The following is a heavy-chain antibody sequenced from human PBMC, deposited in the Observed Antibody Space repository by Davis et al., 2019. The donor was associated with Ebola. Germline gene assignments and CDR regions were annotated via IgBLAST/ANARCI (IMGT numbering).Heavy chain of an antibody. V-gene: IGHV1-46*03. D-gene: IGHD5-12*01. J-gene: IGHJ3*02. CDR2: INPNDGRT. Sequence: ASVKVSCKVSGYTLVELSMHWVRQTPGQGLEWMGMINPNDGRTIYAQKFQGRVTVTRDTSTTTVYMDLSSLRSEDTALYYCTTPGGQDSGYDVFDIWGQGTMVTVSS. CDR3: TTPGGQDSGYDVFDI. CDR1: GYTLVELS.